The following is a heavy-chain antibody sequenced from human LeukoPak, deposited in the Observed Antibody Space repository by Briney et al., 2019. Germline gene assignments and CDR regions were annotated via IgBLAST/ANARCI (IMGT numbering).Heavy chain of an antibody. J-gene: IGHJ5*02. D-gene: IGHD4-17*01. Sequence: TSETLSLTCTVSGGSISSYYWSWIRQPPGKGLEWIGYIYYSGSTNYNPSLKSRVTISVDTSKNQFSLKLSSVTAADTAVYYCARTSYGDYVATNWFDPWGQGTLVAVSS. CDR1: GGSISSYY. V-gene: IGHV4-59*01. CDR3: ARTSYGDYVATNWFDP. CDR2: IYYSGST.